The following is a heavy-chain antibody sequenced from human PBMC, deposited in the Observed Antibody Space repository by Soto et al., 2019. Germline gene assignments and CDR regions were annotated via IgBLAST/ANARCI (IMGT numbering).Heavy chain of an antibody. CDR3: ARPLYDCSGTPFDH. J-gene: IGHJ4*02. D-gene: IGHD3-22*01. CDR2: ISGDGSST. CDR1: GFTFSSYW. Sequence: EVQLVESGGGLVQPGGSLRVSCAASGFTFSSYWMHWVRQVPGKGLVWVSRISGDGSSTSYADAVRGRFTISRDNAKNTLYLQMTSLRVEDTALYYCARPLYDCSGTPFDHWGQGALVTVSA. V-gene: IGHV3-74*01.